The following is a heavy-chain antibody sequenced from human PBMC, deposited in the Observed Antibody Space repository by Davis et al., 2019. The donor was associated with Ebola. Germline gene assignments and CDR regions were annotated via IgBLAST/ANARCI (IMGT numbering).Heavy chain of an antibody. CDR1: VGSFSGYY. CDR2: INHSGST. CDR3: ARLGYSSGWYRTSDY. Sequence: SETLSLTCAVYVGSFSGYYWSWIRQPPGEGLEWIGEINHSGSTKYNPSLMSRVTISADTSKNQFSLRLRSLTAADTAVYYCARLGYSSGWYRTSDYWGQGTLVTVSS. D-gene: IGHD6-19*01. J-gene: IGHJ4*02. V-gene: IGHV4-34*01.